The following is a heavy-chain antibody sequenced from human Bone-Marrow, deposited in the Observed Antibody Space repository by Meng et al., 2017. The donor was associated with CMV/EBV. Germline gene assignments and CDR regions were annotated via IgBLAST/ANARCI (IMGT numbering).Heavy chain of an antibody. D-gene: IGHD2-15*01. CDR2: INPNSGST. J-gene: IGHJ6*02. V-gene: IGHV1-2*02. CDR1: EYTFSGYY. Sequence: ASVKVSCKAAEYTFSGYYMHWVRQAPGQGLEWMGWINPNSGSTNYAQKFQDRVTMTRDTSIGTAYMELNRLRSDDTAVYYCARDRGSSYYSVYGMDVWGQGTTVTVPS. CDR3: ARDRGSSYYSVYGMDV.